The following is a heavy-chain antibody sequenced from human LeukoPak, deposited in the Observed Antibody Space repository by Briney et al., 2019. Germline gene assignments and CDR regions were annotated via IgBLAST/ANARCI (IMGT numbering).Heavy chain of an antibody. CDR1: GFTFSSYA. D-gene: IGHD4-17*01. CDR3: ARGYGDGDAFDI. Sequence: GGSLRLSCAASGFTFSSYAMHWVRQAPGKGLEWVAVIWYDGSNKYYADSVKGRFTISRDNSKNTLYLQMNSLRAEDTAVYYCARGYGDGDAFDIWGQGTMVTVSS. V-gene: IGHV3-33*08. J-gene: IGHJ3*02. CDR2: IWYDGSNK.